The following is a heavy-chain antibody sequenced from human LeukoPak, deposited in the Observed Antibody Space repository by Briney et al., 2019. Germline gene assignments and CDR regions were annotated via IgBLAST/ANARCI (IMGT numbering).Heavy chain of an antibody. Sequence: SETLSLTCTVSGGSISSYYWSWIRQPPGKGLEWIGYIYYSGSTNYNPSLKSRVTISVDTSKNQFSLRLSSVTAADTAVYYCAREQPSPHYYDILTGYYGRPNYFDYWGQGTLVTVSS. CDR2: IYYSGST. D-gene: IGHD3-9*01. V-gene: IGHV4-59*12. CDR1: GGSISSYY. CDR3: AREQPSPHYYDILTGYYGRPNYFDY. J-gene: IGHJ4*02.